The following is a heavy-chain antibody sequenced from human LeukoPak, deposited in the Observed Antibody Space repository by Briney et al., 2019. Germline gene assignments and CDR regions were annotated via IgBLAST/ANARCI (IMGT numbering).Heavy chain of an antibody. J-gene: IGHJ5*02. D-gene: IGHD5-24*01. CDR2: ISSDGSQT. Sequence: GGSLRLSCAASGFTFSSYWIHWVRQAPGKGLVWVSCISSDGSQTRYADSVKGRFTVSRDNAKNTLYLQMNSLRAEDTAVYYCTRDRGTYNWFDPWGQGTLVTVSS. CDR1: GFTFSSYW. CDR3: TRDRGTYNWFDP. V-gene: IGHV3-74*01.